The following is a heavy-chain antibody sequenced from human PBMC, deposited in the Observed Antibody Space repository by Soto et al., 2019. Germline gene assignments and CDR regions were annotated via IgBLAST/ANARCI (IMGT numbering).Heavy chain of an antibody. CDR1: GFTFSSHA. CDR3: TRGPTHGAFDI. CDR2: ISIDGSRK. J-gene: IGHJ3*02. Sequence: PGGSLRLSCAGSGFTFSSHAVSWVRQAPGKGLEWVAHISIDGSRKYYADSVKGRFTVSRENSKNTLYLQINSLRPEEAALYYCTRGPTHGAFDIWGQGTMVTVSS. V-gene: IGHV3-30*03.